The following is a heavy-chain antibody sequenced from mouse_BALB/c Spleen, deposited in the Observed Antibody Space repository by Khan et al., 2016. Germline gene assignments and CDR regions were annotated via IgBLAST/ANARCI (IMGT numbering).Heavy chain of an antibody. CDR3: ARSDYDYDVGAMDY. V-gene: IGHV1S81*02. D-gene: IGHD2-4*01. CDR2: INPSNGRT. CDR1: GYTFTSYW. J-gene: IGHJ4*01. Sequence: QVQLKQSGAVLVKPGASVKLSCKASGYTFTSYWMHWVKQRPGQGLEWIGEINPSNGRTNYNEKFKSKATLTVVKSSSTAYMQLSSLTSEASAVYYCARSDYDYDVGAMDYWGQGTSVTVSS.